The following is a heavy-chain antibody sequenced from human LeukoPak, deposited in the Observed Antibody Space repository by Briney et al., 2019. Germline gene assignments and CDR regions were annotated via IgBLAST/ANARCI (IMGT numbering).Heavy chain of an antibody. D-gene: IGHD3-3*01. J-gene: IGHJ5*02. CDR2: ITGRGETK. V-gene: IGHV3-23*01. CDR1: GFTFSNYG. Sequence: GGSLRLSCAASGFTFSNYGMNWVRLAPGKGLEWVSGITGRGETKYYADSVKGRFTISRDNSKNTLYLQMNSLRAEDTAVYYCARGFWSGYSWFDPWGQGTLVTVSS. CDR3: ARGFWSGYSWFDP.